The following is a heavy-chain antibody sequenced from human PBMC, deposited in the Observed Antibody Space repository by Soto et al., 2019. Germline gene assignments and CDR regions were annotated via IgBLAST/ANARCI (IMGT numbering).Heavy chain of an antibody. J-gene: IGHJ6*02. CDR2: IYPGDSDT. CDR3: ARHSRSTIFGVQNYYYYGPDV. Sequence: PGESLKISCKGSGYNFTSYWIGCVRQMPWKGLEWMVIIYPGDSDTRYSPSFQGQVTISADRSITTAYLQWSSLKASDTAMYYCARHSRSTIFGVQNYYYYGPDVLGQGTTVNVCS. D-gene: IGHD3-3*01. CDR1: GYNFTSYW. V-gene: IGHV5-51*01.